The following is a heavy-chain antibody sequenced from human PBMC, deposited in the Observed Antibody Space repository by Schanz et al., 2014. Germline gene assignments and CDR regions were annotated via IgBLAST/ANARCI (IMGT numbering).Heavy chain of an antibody. CDR3: ALREKPYGPFAS. V-gene: IGHV4-4*02. Sequence: QVQLQESGPGLVKPSGTLSLTCAVSGASISSSNWWSWVRQPPGKGLEWIAEINHGGSTNYNPSLKSRVSISVARSKNHFSLRLASVTAADTAVYYCALREKPYGPFASSGQGALVTVSS. CDR1: GASISSSNW. D-gene: IGHD3-10*01. J-gene: IGHJ4*02. CDR2: INHGGST.